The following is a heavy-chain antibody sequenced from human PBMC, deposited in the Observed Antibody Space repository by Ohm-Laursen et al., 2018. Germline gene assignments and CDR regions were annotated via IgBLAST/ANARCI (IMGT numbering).Heavy chain of an antibody. Sequence: VASVKVSCKASGGTFSSYAISWVRQAPGQGLEWMGGIIPIFGTANYAQKFQGRVTITADKSTSTAYMELSSLRSEDTAVYYCAREYCTNGVCYIDYWGQGTLVTVSS. CDR3: AREYCTNGVCYIDY. V-gene: IGHV1-69*06. CDR1: GGTFSSYA. D-gene: IGHD2-8*01. J-gene: IGHJ4*02. CDR2: IIPIFGTA.